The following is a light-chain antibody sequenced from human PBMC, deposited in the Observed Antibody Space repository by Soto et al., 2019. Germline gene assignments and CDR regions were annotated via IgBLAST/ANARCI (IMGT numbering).Light chain of an antibody. V-gene: IGKV1-5*01. J-gene: IGKJ1*01. CDR3: QQYKSHSWT. Sequence: IPMTQSPSTLSASVGDRVTFTCRASQTISNWLAWYQQKPRKAPKLLIYDASTLQSGVPSRFSGSGSGTEFTLAISSLQPDDFATYYCQQYKSHSWTFGQGTKVEI. CDR1: QTISNW. CDR2: DAS.